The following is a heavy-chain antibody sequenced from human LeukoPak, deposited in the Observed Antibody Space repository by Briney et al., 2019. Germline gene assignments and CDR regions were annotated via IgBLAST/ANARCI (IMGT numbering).Heavy chain of an antibody. CDR3: ARDLWFGEKTLDY. V-gene: IGHV4-39*07. CDR2: IYHSGST. CDR1: GGSISSSSYY. D-gene: IGHD3-10*01. J-gene: IGHJ4*02. Sequence: SETLSLTCTVSGGSISSSSYYWGWIRQPPGKGLEWIGSIYHSGSTYYNPSLKSRVTISVDTSKNQFSLKLSSVTAADTAVYYCARDLWFGEKTLDYWGQRTLVTVSS.